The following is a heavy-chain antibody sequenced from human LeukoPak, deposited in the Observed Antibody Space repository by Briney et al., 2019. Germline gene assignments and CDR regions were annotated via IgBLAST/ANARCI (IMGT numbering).Heavy chain of an antibody. V-gene: IGHV4-34*01. CDR1: GGSFSGYY. D-gene: IGHD3-22*01. CDR2: INHSGST. J-gene: IGHJ3*02. Sequence: SETLSLTCAVYGGSFSGYYWSWMRQPPGKGLEWIGEINHSGSTNYNPSLKSRVTISVDTSKNQFSLKLSSVTAADTAVYFCARGPYSYDSSGAFDIWGQGTMVTVSS. CDR3: ARGPYSYDSSGAFDI.